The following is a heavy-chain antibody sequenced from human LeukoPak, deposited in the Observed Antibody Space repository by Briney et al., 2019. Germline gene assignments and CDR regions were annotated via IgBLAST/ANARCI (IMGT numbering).Heavy chain of an antibody. CDR2: IRYDGSNK. CDR3: ARDGRWQQHFDY. D-gene: IGHD5-24*01. Sequence: GGSLRLSCAASGFTFSSYGMHWVRQAPGKGLEWVAFIRYDGSNKYYADSVKGRFTISRDNSKNTLYLQMSSLRAEDTAVYYCARDGRWQQHFDYWGQGTLVTVSS. J-gene: IGHJ4*02. V-gene: IGHV3-30*02. CDR1: GFTFSSYG.